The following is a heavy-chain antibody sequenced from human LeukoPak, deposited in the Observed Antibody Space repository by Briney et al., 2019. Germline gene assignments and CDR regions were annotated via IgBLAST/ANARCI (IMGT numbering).Heavy chain of an antibody. CDR2: IIPIFGTA. J-gene: IGHJ5*02. Sequence: GASVKVSCKASGYTFTGYYMHWVRHAPGQGLEWMGGIIPIFGTANYAQKFQGRVTITTDESTSTAYMELSSLRSEDTAVYYCARGYCSSTSCYTVRWFDPWGQGTLVTVSS. CDR1: GYTFTGYY. V-gene: IGHV1-69*05. D-gene: IGHD2-2*02. CDR3: ARGYCSSTSCYTVRWFDP.